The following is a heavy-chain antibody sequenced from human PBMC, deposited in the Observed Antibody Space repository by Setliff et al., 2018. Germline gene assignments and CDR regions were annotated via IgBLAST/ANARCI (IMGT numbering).Heavy chain of an antibody. CDR3: ARDHAYGSRFYYYYYNMDV. D-gene: IGHD3-10*01. J-gene: IGHJ6*02. Sequence: PGGSLRLSCAASGFTFSSYWMSWVRQAPGKGLEWVANIKQDGSEKYYEDSVKGRFTISRDNAKNSLYLQMNSLRAEDTAVYYCARDHAYGSRFYYYYYNMDVWGQGTTVTVSS. CDR1: GFTFSSYW. V-gene: IGHV3-7*01. CDR2: IKQDGSEK.